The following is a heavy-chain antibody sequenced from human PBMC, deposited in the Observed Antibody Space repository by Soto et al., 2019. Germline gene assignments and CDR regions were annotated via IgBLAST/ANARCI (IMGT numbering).Heavy chain of an antibody. D-gene: IGHD2-15*01. CDR1: GGSFSGYY. V-gene: IGHV4-34*01. CDR3: ARRYCSGGRCYYFDY. J-gene: IGHJ4*02. CDR2: INHSGST. Sequence: PSETLFLTCAVYGGSFSGYYWSWIRQPPGKGLEWIGEINHSGSTNYNPSLKSRVTISVDTSKNQFSLKLSSVTAADTAVYYCARRYCSGGRCYYFDYWGQGTLVTVSS.